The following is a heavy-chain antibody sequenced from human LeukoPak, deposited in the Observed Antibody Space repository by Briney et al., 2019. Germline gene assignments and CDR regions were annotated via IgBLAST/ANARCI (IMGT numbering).Heavy chain of an antibody. Sequence: GRSLRLSCAASGFTFSSYAMHWVRQAPGKGLEWVAVISYDGSNKYYADSVKGRFTISRDNSKNTLYLQMNSLRAEDTAVYYCARDPSRTGRDWGQGTLVTVSS. D-gene: IGHD3-10*01. CDR1: GFTFSSYA. CDR3: ARDPSRTGRD. J-gene: IGHJ4*02. CDR2: ISYDGSNK. V-gene: IGHV3-30-3*01.